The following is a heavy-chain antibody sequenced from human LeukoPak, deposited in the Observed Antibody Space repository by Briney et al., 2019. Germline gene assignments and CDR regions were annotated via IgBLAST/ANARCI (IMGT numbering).Heavy chain of an antibody. CDR1: GGSISSSSYY. CDR2: IYYSGST. D-gene: IGHD3-10*01. CDR3: ARDEGSGEGYFDY. Sequence: SETLSLTCTVSGGSISSSSYYWGWIRQPPGKGLEWIGYIYYSGSTNYNPSLKSRVTISVDTSKNQFSLKLSSVTAADTAVYYCARDEGSGEGYFDYWGQGTLVTVSS. V-gene: IGHV4-61*01. J-gene: IGHJ4*02.